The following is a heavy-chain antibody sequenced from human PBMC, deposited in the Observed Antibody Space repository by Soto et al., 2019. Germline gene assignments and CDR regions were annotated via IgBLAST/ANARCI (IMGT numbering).Heavy chain of an antibody. CDR1: GGSISVYC. D-gene: IGHD1-26*01. CDR3: ARGVGSSPPRY. J-gene: IGHJ4*02. CDR2: IYDSGSP. Sequence: PSETLSLTCTISGGSISVYCWSWIRQPPGQALEWIGYIYDSGSPYYNPSLRSRVIISADTSKNQISLKLTSATAADTAVYYCARGVGSSPPRYWGRGTLVTVSS. V-gene: IGHV4-59*01.